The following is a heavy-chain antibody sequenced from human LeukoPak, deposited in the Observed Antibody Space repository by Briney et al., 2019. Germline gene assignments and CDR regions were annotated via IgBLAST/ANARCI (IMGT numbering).Heavy chain of an antibody. CDR3: ALLAAPLIAAAGTDYYYGMDV. V-gene: IGHV3-7*01. D-gene: IGHD6-13*01. J-gene: IGHJ6*02. CDR2: IKLDGSEK. Sequence: GGSLRLSCVASGFTFGKYWMSWVRQAPGKGLEWVANIKLDGSEKNYVDSVKGRFTISRDNTKNSLYLQMNSLRAEDTAVYYCALLAAPLIAAAGTDYYYGMDVWGQGTTVTVSS. CDR1: GFTFGKYW.